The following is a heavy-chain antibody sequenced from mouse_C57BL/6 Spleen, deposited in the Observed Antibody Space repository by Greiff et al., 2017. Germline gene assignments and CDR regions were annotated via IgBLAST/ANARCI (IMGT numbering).Heavy chain of an antibody. CDR2: INPSNGGT. CDR3: ARSGDLEPYYYGSWFAY. Sequence: QVQLQQPGTELVKPGASVKLSCKASGYTFTSYWMPWVKQRPGQGLEWIGNINPSNGGTNYNEKFKSKATLTVAKSSSTAYMQLSSLTSEDSAVYYCARSGDLEPYYYGSWFAYWGQGTLVTVSA. CDR1: GYTFTSYW. V-gene: IGHV1-53*01. D-gene: IGHD1-1*01. J-gene: IGHJ3*01.